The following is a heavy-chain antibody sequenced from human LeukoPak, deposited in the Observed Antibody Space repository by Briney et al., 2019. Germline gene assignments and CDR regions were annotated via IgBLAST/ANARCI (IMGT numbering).Heavy chain of an antibody. Sequence: PGGSLRLSCAASGFSVSSNYMSWVRQAPGKGLEWVSVIYSGGSTYYADSVKGRFTISRDNSKNTLYLQMNSLRAEDTAVYYCASDIAVAGGRDGLFDYWGQGTLVTVSS. V-gene: IGHV3-66*01. J-gene: IGHJ4*02. CDR3: ASDIAVAGGRDGLFDY. CDR2: IYSGGST. CDR1: GFSVSSNY. D-gene: IGHD6-19*01.